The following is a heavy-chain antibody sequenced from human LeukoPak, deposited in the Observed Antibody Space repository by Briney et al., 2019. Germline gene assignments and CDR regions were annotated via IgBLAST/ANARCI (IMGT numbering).Heavy chain of an antibody. CDR3: VRVGPHCSGGSCPLDY. V-gene: IGHV1-8*02. J-gene: IGHJ4*02. CDR1: GYTFTGYY. CDR2: MNPNSGNT. Sequence: ASVKVSCKASGYTFTGYYMHWVRQATGQGLEWMGWMNPNSGNTGYAQKFQGRVTMTRNTSISTAYMELSSLRSEDTAVYYCVRVGPHCSGGSCPLDYWGQGTLVTVSS. D-gene: IGHD2-15*01.